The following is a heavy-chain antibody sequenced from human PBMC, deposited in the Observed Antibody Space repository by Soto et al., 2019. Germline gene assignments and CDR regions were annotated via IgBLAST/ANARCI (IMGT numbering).Heavy chain of an antibody. Sequence: SVTMSLTCTVSGDSMTNYYWNWLRKPPGKGLEWIGYIYYSGSTNYNPSLKSRVTISVDTSKNQFSLKLSSVTAADTAIYYCARLRPSGTSDYWGQGTLVTVSS. CDR2: IYYSGST. V-gene: IGHV4-59*08. CDR3: ARLRPSGTSDY. D-gene: IGHD1-26*01. J-gene: IGHJ4*02. CDR1: GDSMTNYY.